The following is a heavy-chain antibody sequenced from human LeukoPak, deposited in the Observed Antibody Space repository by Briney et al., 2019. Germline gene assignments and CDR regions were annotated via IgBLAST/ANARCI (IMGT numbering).Heavy chain of an antibody. V-gene: IGHV3-21*04. CDR3: ARVEAVATIGYYFNY. CDR1: GFTFSSYS. CDR2: ISSSSYI. D-gene: IGHD5-24*01. J-gene: IGHJ4*02. Sequence: GGSLRLSCAASGFTFSSYSMNWVRQAPGKGLEWVSSISSSSYIYYADSVKGRFTISRDNSKNTLYLQMNSLRAEDTAVFYCARVEAVATIGYYFNYWGQGTLVTVSS.